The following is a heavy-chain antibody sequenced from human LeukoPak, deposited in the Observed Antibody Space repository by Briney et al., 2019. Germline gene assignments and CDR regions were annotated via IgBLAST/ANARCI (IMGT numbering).Heavy chain of an antibody. CDR1: AYSFSSYW. D-gene: IGHD2-2*01. J-gene: IGHJ3*02. V-gene: IGHV5-51*01. Sequence: AEALKISRQDSAYSFSSYWIGWGRQMPREGREWLGIIHPGDAVTKYRPYFQGKVTPSADRSISTVYFLWRSRKASDTAMYYCAIGRHCSSTSGLDGFDIWGQGTMVIVSS. CDR3: AIGRHCSSTSGLDGFDI. CDR2: IHPGDAVT.